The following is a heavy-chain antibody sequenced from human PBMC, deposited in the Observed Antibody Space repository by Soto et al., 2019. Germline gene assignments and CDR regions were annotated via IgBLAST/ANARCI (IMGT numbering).Heavy chain of an antibody. CDR3: ARTYYYGSGTHYRFDP. J-gene: IGHJ5*02. V-gene: IGHV1-18*01. Sequence: QVEVVQSGAEVKKPGASVKVSCETSGYTFSSYGTNWVRQAPGHGLEWMGWINNYSGNTKYAQRFQGRITMSTDTSTRTDYMEVRSLTYDDTAVYYCARTYYYGSGTHYRFDPWGQGTLVTVSS. D-gene: IGHD3-10*01. CDR1: GYTFSSYG. CDR2: INNYSGNT.